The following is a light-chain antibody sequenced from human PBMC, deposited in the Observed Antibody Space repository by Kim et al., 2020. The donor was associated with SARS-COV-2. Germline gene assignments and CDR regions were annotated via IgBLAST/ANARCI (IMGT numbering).Light chain of an antibody. CDR3: SSYTASSTLA. V-gene: IGLV2-14*03. J-gene: IGLJ2*01. Sequence: GHAIANTRTGTSIDIGGYNFVTWYQQPPGKAPKLMIHDVNKRPSGVSNRFSGSKSGNTASLTVSGLQAEDEADYYCSSYTASSTLAFGGGTQLTVL. CDR1: SIDIGGYNF. CDR2: DVN.